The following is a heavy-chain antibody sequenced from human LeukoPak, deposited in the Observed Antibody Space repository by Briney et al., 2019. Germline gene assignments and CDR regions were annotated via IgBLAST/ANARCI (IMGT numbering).Heavy chain of an antibody. CDR2: IKEDGSEK. V-gene: IGHV3-7*01. CDR1: SGYW. Sequence: PGGSLRLSCAAFSGYWMTWVRQAPGKGLEWVANIKEDGSEKYYVDSVKGRFTISRDNAKNSLFLQMNSLRTEDTAVYYCATHSNIGTIGDWGQGTLVTVSS. D-gene: IGHD1/OR15-1a*01. CDR3: ATHSNIGTIGD. J-gene: IGHJ4*02.